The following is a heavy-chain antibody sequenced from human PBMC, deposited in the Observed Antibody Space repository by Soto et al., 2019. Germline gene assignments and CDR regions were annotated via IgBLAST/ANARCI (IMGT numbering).Heavy chain of an antibody. V-gene: IGHV3-21*01. CDR2: ISSSSSYI. CDR3: ARELGYCSSTSCSRDYYYYGMDV. Sequence: EVQLVESGGGLVKPGGSLRLSCAASGFTFSSYSMNWVRQAPGKGLEWVSSISSSSSYIYYADSVKGRFTISRDNAKNSLYLQMNSLRAEDTAVYYCARELGYCSSTSCSRDYYYYGMDVWGQGTTVTVSS. D-gene: IGHD2-2*01. J-gene: IGHJ6*02. CDR1: GFTFSSYS.